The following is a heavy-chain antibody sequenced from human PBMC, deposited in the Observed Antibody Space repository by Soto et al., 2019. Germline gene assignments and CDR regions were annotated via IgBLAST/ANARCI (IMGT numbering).Heavy chain of an antibody. V-gene: IGHV3-30-3*01. CDR1: GFTFSSYA. Sequence: PGGSLRLSCAASGFTFSSYAMHWVRQAPGKGLEWVALISYDGSDKDYADSVKGRFTISRDNSRNTLFLQMNSLRAEDTAVYYCARRRGFPYYYGMDVWGQGTKVTVSS. CDR3: ARRRGFPYYYGMDV. CDR2: ISYDGSDK. D-gene: IGHD5-12*01. J-gene: IGHJ6*02.